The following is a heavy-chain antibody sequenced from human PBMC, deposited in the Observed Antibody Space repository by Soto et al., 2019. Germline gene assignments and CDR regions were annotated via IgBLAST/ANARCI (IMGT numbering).Heavy chain of an antibody. Sequence: SETLSLTCTVSGGSIRSGGYYWSWIRQHPGKGLEWIGYIYYSGSTYYNTSLKSRVTISVDTSKNQFSLKLSSVTAADTAVYYCAGLVVPAAGLDPWGQGTLVTASS. V-gene: IGHV4-31*03. CDR3: AGLVVPAAGLDP. CDR1: GGSIRSGGYY. J-gene: IGHJ5*02. D-gene: IGHD2-2*01. CDR2: IYYSGST.